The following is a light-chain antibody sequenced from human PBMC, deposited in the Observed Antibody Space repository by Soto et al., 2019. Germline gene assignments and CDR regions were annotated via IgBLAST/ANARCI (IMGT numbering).Light chain of an antibody. CDR2: ANT. Sequence: QSVLTQPPSVSGAPGQRFTISCTGSSSNIGANYDVHWYQQLPGTAPKLLIYANTNRPSGVPYRFSGSKSGSSASLAITGLHAEDEADYYCQSYDSSLSASIFGGGTKLTVL. CDR3: QSYDSSLSASI. J-gene: IGLJ2*01. V-gene: IGLV1-40*01. CDR1: SSNIGANYD.